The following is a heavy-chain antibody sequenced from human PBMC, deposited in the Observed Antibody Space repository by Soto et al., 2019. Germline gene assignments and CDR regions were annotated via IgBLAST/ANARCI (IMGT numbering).Heavy chain of an antibody. V-gene: IGHV2-5*02. CDR3: AHRATMTIFGLIIDNGIWFDP. CDR1: GFSLSTSGAV. Sequence: QINLIESGPTLVKPTQTLTLTCTFSGFSLSTSGAVVGWVRQPPGRALEWLALIYWDGDKRYNASLRNRLTITKDTSMNQVVLTLTNVDPADTATYYCAHRATMTIFGLIIDNGIWFDPWGQGTRVIVSS. J-gene: IGHJ5*02. CDR2: IYWDGDK. D-gene: IGHD3-3*01.